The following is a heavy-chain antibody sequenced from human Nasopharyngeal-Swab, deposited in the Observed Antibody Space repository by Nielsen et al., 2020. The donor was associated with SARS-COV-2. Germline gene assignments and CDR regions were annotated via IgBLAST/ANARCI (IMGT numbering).Heavy chain of an antibody. D-gene: IGHD2-2*01. CDR2: ISSSSSYI. Sequence: GESLKISCAASGFTFSSYSMNWVRQAPGKGLEWVSSISSSSSYIYYADSVKGRFTISRDNAKNSLYLQMNSLRAEDTAVYYCAKSECSGTSCYVDYYYYYMDVWGKGTTVTVSS. CDR1: GFTFSSYS. J-gene: IGHJ6*03. CDR3: AKSECSGTSCYVDYYYYYMDV. V-gene: IGHV3-21*01.